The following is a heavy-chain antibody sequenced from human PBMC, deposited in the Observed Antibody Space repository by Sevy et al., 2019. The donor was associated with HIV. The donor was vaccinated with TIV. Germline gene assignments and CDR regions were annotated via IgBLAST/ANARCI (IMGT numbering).Heavy chain of an antibody. V-gene: IGHV3-7*01. CDR1: GFTFSSYW. J-gene: IGHJ4*01. CDR3: AXXRXSVLVPAXGNFDX. Sequence: GGSLRLSCAAXGFTFSSYWMSWVRQAPGKGLEWVANIKQDGSEKFYVDSVKGRFTISRDNAKNSLFLQMNSLRAEDTAVYXCAXXRXSVLVPAXGNFDXXXXGTLVTVSS. D-gene: IGHD2-2*01. CDR2: IKQDGSEK.